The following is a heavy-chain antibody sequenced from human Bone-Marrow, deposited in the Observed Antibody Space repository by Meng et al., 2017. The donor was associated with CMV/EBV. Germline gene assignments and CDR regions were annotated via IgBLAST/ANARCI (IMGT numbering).Heavy chain of an antibody. V-gene: IGHV3-30*02. CDR3: ARVLYSSSSPFDY. J-gene: IGHJ4*02. Sequence: GESLKISCAASGFTFSSYGMHWVRQAPGKGLEWVAFIRYDGSNKYYADSVKGRFTISRDNSKNTLYLQMNSLRAEDTAVYYCARVLYSSSSPFDYWGQGTLVTVSS. CDR1: GFTFSSYG. CDR2: IRYDGSNK. D-gene: IGHD6-6*01.